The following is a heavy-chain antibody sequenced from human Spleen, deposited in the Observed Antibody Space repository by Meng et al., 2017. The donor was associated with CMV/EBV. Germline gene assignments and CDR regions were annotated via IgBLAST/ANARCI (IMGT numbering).Heavy chain of an antibody. CDR2: IIPILGIA. Sequence: SVKVSCKASGGTFSSYTISWVRQAPGQGLEWMGRIIPILGIANYAQKFQGRVTITADKPTSTAYMELSSLRSEDTAVYHCARSGQWELLDYWGQGTLVTVSS. D-gene: IGHD1-26*01. CDR1: GGTFSSYT. J-gene: IGHJ4*02. CDR3: ARSGQWELLDY. V-gene: IGHV1-69*02.